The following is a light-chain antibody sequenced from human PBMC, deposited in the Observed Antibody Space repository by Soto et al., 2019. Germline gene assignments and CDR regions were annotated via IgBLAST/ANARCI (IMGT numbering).Light chain of an antibody. CDR1: QAINTY. Sequence: DIQLTQSPSVRSASVGDRVTITCRASQAINTYLAWYQHKPGKAPKLLIYSASTLQSGVPSRFSGSGSGTDFTLTISSLQPEDFATYYCLQVDVYPWTFGQGTKVDIK. CDR3: LQVDVYPWT. CDR2: SAS. J-gene: IGKJ1*01. V-gene: IGKV1-9*01.